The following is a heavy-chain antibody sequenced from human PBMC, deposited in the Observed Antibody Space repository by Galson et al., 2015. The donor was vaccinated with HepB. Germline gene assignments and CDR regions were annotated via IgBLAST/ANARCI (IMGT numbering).Heavy chain of an antibody. CDR2: ISAYNGNT. Sequence: SVKVSCKASGYTFTSYGISWVRQAPGQGLEWMGWISAYNGNTNYAQKLQGRVTMTTDTSTSTAYMELRSLRSDDTAVYYCARVLVGFGELLAGWFDPWGQGTLVTVSS. V-gene: IGHV1-18*01. CDR1: GYTFTSYG. CDR3: ARVLVGFGELLAGWFDP. D-gene: IGHD3-10*01. J-gene: IGHJ5*02.